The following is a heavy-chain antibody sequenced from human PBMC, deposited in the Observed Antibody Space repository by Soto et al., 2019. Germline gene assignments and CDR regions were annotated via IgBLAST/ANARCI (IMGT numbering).Heavy chain of an antibody. CDR2: ISFDGNTK. D-gene: IGHD3-22*01. CDR3: ATEYYSSGRAGIFQH. J-gene: IGHJ1*01. V-gene: IGHV3-30*03. CDR1: GFTFSSFG. Sequence: GGSLRLSCAASGFTFSSFGMYWVRQAPVKGLEWVAVISFDGNTKFYADSVKGRFTISRDNSKNTLYIQMDTLRAEDTAVYYCATEYYSSGRAGIFQHWGLGTLVTVSS.